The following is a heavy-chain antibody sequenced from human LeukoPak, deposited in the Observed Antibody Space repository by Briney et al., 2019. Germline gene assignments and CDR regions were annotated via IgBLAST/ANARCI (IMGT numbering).Heavy chain of an antibody. CDR2: ISSSGSTI. CDR1: GFTFSDYY. D-gene: IGHD3-22*01. Sequence: GGSLRLSCAASGFTFSDYYMSWIRQAPGKGLEWVSYISSSGSTIYYADSVKGRFTISRDNAKNSLYLQMNSLRAEDTAVYYCAIPYYDSSGYYGGSDAFDIWGQGTMVTVSS. V-gene: IGHV3-11*01. CDR3: AIPYYDSSGYYGGSDAFDI. J-gene: IGHJ3*02.